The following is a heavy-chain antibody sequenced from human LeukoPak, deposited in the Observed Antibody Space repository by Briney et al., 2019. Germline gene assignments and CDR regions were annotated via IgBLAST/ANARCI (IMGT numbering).Heavy chain of an antibody. D-gene: IGHD3-22*01. J-gene: IGHJ4*02. CDR2: INWNGDGT. V-gene: IGHV3-20*04. CDR3: ARGPLQTIPTSKIVVYYYPFDY. Sequence: PGGSLRLSCAASGFNFDDYGMSWVRQAPGKGLEWVSGINWNGDGTGYADSVKGRFTISRENAKHSLYLQMNSLKAEDTALYYCARGPLQTIPTSKIVVYYYPFDYWGQGTLVTVSS. CDR1: GFNFDDYG.